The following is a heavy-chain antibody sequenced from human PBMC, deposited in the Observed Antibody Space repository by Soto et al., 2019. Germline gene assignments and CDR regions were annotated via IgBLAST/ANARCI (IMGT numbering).Heavy chain of an antibody. CDR3: ARDRAGNNWFDP. CDR1: GFTFSDYS. Sequence: PGGALRLSYSASGFTFSDYSMHWVRQAPGKGLEWVAVLSPDGSNKYYADSARGRFTISRDNSENMFYLQMNSLRAEDTALYYCARDRAGNNWFDPWGQGTLVTVS. J-gene: IGHJ5*02. D-gene: IGHD3-10*01. CDR2: LSPDGSNK. V-gene: IGHV3-30-3*01.